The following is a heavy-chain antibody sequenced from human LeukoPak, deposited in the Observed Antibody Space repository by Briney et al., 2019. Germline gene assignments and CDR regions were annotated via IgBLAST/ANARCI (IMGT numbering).Heavy chain of an antibody. D-gene: IGHD6-6*01. CDR3: VRDLKYSTSSIFDH. J-gene: IGHJ4*02. CDR1: GFTFSSYA. V-gene: IGHV3-7*01. CDR2: IKEDGSDK. Sequence: GGSLRPSCAASGFTFSSYAMSWVRQAPGKGLEWVANIKEDGSDKYYVDSVKGRFTISRDNAKNSLYLQMNGLRAEDTAVYYCVRDLKYSTSSIFDHWGQGTLVTVSS.